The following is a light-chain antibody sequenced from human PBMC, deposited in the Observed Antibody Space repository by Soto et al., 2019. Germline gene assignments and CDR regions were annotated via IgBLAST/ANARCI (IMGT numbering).Light chain of an antibody. Sequence: QSVLTQPASVSGSPGQSITISCTGTSSDVGGYNYVSWYQQHPGKAPKLMIYDVSNRPSGVSNRFSGSKSGNTASLTISGLQAEDEADYYSSSYTSSSKGVFGGGTKLTVL. CDR3: SSYTSSSKGV. V-gene: IGLV2-14*01. J-gene: IGLJ2*01. CDR2: DVS. CDR1: SSDVGGYNY.